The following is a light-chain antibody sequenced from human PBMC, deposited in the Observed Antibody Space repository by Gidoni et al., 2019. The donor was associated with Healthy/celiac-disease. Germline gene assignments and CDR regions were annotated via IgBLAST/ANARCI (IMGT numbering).Light chain of an antibody. CDR2: KIS. CDR3: LQATQFPPSYT. J-gene: IGKJ2*01. V-gene: IGKV2-24*01. CDR1: QSLVHSDGNTY. Sequence: DIVMTKTQLSSPVILGQPASLSCRSSQSLVHSDGNTYLSWLQQKPGQPPRLLIYKISNRFSGVPDRFSGSGAGTDFTLKISRVEAEDVVFYYCLQATQFPPSYTFGQGTKLEIK.